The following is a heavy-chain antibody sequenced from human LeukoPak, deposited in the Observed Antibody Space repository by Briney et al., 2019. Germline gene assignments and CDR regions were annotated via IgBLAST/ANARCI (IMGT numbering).Heavy chain of an antibody. D-gene: IGHD2-2*01. CDR1: GGSISSGSYY. V-gene: IGHV4-61*02. Sequence: SETLCLSCAVSGGSISSGSYYWSWIRQPAGKGLGWIGRIYASGSTNYNPSRKSGVTITVNTSNNQFSQKRSSVAAATTAVYFCARATIRYCSSTSCYEDYWGQGTLVTVSS. CDR2: IYASGST. J-gene: IGHJ4*02. CDR3: ARATIRYCSSTSCYEDY.